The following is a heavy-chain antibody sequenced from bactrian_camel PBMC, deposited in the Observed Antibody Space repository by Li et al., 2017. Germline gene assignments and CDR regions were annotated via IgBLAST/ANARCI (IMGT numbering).Heavy chain of an antibody. Sequence: VQLVESGGGSVQAGGSLRLSCEISGYTTTLRRSVGWFRQAPGKEREGVAAISTGKGYTYYADAVKGRFTISHVNANNTLHLQMNSLKPEDTAMYYCAADPSFSCSRYCYGHQCVIGYSLKGQGTQVTVS. V-gene: IGHV3S31*01. D-gene: IGHD1*01. CDR2: ISTGKGYT. CDR1: GYTTTLRRS. J-gene: IGHJ4*01.